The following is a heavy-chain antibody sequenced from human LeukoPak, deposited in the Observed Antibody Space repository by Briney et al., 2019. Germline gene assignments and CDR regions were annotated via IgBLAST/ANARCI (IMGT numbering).Heavy chain of an antibody. CDR3: ARTTKGRWGGFDAFDI. CDR2: IIPIFGTA. J-gene: IGHJ3*02. Sequence: GASVKVSCKASGGTFSSYAISWVRQAPGQGLEWMGGIIPIFGTANYAQKFQGRVTITADESTSTAYMELSSLRSEDTAVYYCARTTKGRWGGFDAFDIWGQGTMVTVSS. CDR1: GGTFSSYA. V-gene: IGHV1-69*13. D-gene: IGHD3-16*01.